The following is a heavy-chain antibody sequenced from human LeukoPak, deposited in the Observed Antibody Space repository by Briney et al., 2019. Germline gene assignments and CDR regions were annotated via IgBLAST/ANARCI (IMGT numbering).Heavy chain of an antibody. V-gene: IGHV4-39*01. CDR3: ASRPTVVVVAATAPFDY. D-gene: IGHD2-15*01. CDR2: IHYDGNT. CDR1: GGSISSSSYS. J-gene: IGHJ4*02. Sequence: SETLSLTCTVSGGSISSSSYSWTWIRQPPGKGLEWIGSIHYDGNTYYKPSLKSRVTISVDTSKIQFSLRLSSATAADMAVYYCASRPTVVVVAATAPFDYWGQGTLVTVSS.